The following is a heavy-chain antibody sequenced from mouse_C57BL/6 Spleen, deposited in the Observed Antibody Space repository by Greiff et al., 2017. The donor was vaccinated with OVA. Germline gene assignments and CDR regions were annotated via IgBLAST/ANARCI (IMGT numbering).Heavy chain of an antibody. CDR1: GYSITSGYY. Sequence: EVQLVESGPGLVKPSQSLSLTCSVTGYSITSGYYWNWIRQFPGNKLEWMGYISYDGSNNYNPSLKNRISITRDTSKNQFFLKLNSVTTEDTATYYCARDGTTVVAIDYWGQGTTLTVSS. J-gene: IGHJ2*01. V-gene: IGHV3-6*01. CDR2: ISYDGSN. D-gene: IGHD1-1*01. CDR3: ARDGTTVVAIDY.